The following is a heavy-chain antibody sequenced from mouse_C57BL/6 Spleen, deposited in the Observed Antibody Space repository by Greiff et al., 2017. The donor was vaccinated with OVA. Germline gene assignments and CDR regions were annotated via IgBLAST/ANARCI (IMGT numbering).Heavy chain of an antibody. Sequence: EVKLVESGGGLVKPGGSLKLSCAASGFTFSSYAMSWVRQTPEKRLEWVATISDGGSYTYYPDNVKGRFTISRDNAKNNLYLQMSHLKSEDTAMYYCARDGRTAQATWGWFAYWGQGTLVTVSA. CDR3: ARDGRTAQATWGWFAY. V-gene: IGHV5-4*01. J-gene: IGHJ3*01. CDR1: GFTFSSYA. D-gene: IGHD3-2*02. CDR2: ISDGGSYT.